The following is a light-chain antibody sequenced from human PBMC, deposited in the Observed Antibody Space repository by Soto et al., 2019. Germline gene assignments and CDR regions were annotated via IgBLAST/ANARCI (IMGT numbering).Light chain of an antibody. CDR3: AAWDDRLNGVV. CDR2: SNN. J-gene: IGLJ2*01. V-gene: IGLV1-44*01. Sequence: QSVLTQPPSASGTPGQRVTISCSGSSSNIGSNCVNWYRQLPGTAPKPLIYSNNQRPSGVPDRFSGSKSGTSASRAISGLQSEDEAEYYCAAWDDRLNGVVFGGGTQLTVL. CDR1: SSNIGSNC.